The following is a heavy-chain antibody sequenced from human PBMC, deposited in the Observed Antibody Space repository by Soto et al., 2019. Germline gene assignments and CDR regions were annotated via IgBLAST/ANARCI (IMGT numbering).Heavy chain of an antibody. V-gene: IGHV4-59*01. J-gene: IGHJ4*02. CDR1: GGSISSYY. CDR2: IYYSGST. CDR3: ARVGDILTGYYSFDY. Sequence: SETLSLTCTVSGGSISSYYWSWIRQPPGKGLEWIGYIYYSGSTNYNPSLKSRVTISVDTSKNQSSLKLSSVTAADTAVYYCARVGDILTGYYSFDYWGQGTLVTVSS. D-gene: IGHD3-9*01.